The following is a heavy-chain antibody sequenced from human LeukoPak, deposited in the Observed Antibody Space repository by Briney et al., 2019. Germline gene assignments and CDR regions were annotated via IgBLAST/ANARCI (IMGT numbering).Heavy chain of an antibody. V-gene: IGHV1-2*02. D-gene: IGHD5-18*01. Sequence: ASVKVSCKASGCTFTGDYIHWVRQAPGQGLEWMGWINPNSGGTNYAQKFQGRVTMTRDTSISTAYMELSRLRSDDTAVYYCARVFAASYNWFDPWGQGTLVTVSS. CDR3: ARVFAASYNWFDP. CDR1: GCTFTGDY. CDR2: INPNSGGT. J-gene: IGHJ5*02.